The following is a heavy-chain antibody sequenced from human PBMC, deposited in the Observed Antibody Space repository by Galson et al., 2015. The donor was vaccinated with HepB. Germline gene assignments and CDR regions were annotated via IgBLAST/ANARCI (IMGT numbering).Heavy chain of an antibody. D-gene: IGHD3-10*01. CDR2: ISAYNGNT. V-gene: IGHV1-18*01. CDR3: ARSGAGNYYGSGRYDGFDI. Sequence: SVKVSCKASGYTFNTYVISWVRQAPGQGLEWMGWISAYNGNTKYAQKLRGRVTMTTDTSTSTAYMELRSLRSDDTAVYYCARSGAGNYYGSGRYDGFDIWGQGTMVTVSS. J-gene: IGHJ3*02. CDR1: GYTFNTYV.